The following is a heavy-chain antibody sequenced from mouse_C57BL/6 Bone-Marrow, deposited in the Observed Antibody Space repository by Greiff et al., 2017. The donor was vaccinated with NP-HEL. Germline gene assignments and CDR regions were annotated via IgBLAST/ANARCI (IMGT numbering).Heavy chain of an antibody. V-gene: IGHV5-16*01. CDR1: GFTFSDYY. CDR2: INYDGSST. CDR3: AGGRYYGSFDY. D-gene: IGHD1-1*01. Sequence: EVKLVESEGGLVQPGSSMKLSCTASGFTFSDYYMAWVRQVPEKGLEWVANINYDGSSTYYPDSLKSRFIISRDNAKNILYLQKSSLKSEDTATYYYAGGRYYGSFDYGGQGTALTVSS. J-gene: IGHJ2*01.